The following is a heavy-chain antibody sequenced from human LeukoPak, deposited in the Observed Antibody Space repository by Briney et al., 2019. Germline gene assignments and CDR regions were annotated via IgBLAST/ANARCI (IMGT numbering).Heavy chain of an antibody. V-gene: IGHV3-53*01. J-gene: IGHJ4*02. Sequence: GGSLRLSCAVSGFTVSNSFMNSVPQAPGQGLEWVSIIYSDGRTYYADSVKGRFTISRDNSKNTVHLQMSSLRAEDTAVYYCARDRNGDLTFDYWGQGILVTVSS. CDR3: ARDRNGDLTFDY. CDR2: IYSDGRT. D-gene: IGHD1-1*01. CDR1: GFTVSNSF.